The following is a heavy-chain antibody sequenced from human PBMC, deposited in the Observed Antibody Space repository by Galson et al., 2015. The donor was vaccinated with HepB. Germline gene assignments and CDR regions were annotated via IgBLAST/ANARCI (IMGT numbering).Heavy chain of an antibody. D-gene: IGHD4-23*01. J-gene: IGHJ6*02. Sequence: SVKVSCKASGSTFTDYYIHWVRQAPGQGLEWMGWVNPYRGLTNYAQKFQGRVTLTRDTSISAAYMELTRLKSDDTAVYYCARDRVTTVVTPGYYYGLDVWGQGTTVTVSS. V-gene: IGHV1-2*02. CDR3: ARDRVTTVVTPGYYYGLDV. CDR1: GSTFTDYY. CDR2: VNPYRGLT.